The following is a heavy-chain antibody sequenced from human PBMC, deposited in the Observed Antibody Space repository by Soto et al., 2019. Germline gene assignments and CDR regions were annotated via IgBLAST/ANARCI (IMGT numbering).Heavy chain of an antibody. J-gene: IGHJ6*02. CDR2: ISSGSGTI. V-gene: IGHV3-48*02. Sequence: EVQLVESGGGLVQPGGSLRLSCAASAFTLSRYSMNWVRQAPGKGLEWISYISSGSGTIYYADSVKGRFTISRDNAKNSLYLQMNSLRDEDTAVYYCASDPFANWNFYYYGMDVWGQGTTVTVSS. CDR3: ASDPFANWNFYYYGMDV. D-gene: IGHD1-20*01. CDR1: AFTLSRYS.